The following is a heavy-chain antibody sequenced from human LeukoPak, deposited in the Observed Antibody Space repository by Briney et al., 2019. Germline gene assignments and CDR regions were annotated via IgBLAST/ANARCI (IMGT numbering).Heavy chain of an antibody. CDR1: GFTFSSYA. Sequence: GGSLRLSCAASGFTFSSYAMSWVRQAPGKGLEWVSVIYSGGSTYYADSVKGRFTISRHNSKNTLYLQMNSLRAEDTAVYYCARGKVLGWFDPWGQGTLVTVSS. V-gene: IGHV3-53*04. CDR3: ARGKVLGWFDP. CDR2: IYSGGST. J-gene: IGHJ5*02. D-gene: IGHD3-10*01.